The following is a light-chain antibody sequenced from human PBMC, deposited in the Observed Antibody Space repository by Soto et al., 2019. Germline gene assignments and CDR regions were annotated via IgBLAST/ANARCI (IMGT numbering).Light chain of an antibody. CDR2: VAS. CDR3: QKYNSAPST. CDR1: QGISNY. J-gene: IGKJ1*01. V-gene: IGKV1-27*01. Sequence: DIQMTQSPSSLSASVGDRVTITCRASQGISNYLAWYQQQPGKVPKLLIYVASTLQSGVPSRFSGSGSGTEFTLPISSLQPEDVATYYCQKYNSAPSTFGQGTKVEIK.